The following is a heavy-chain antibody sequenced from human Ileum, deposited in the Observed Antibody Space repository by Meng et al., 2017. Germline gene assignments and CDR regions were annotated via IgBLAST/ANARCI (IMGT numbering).Heavy chain of an antibody. J-gene: IGHJ4*02. D-gene: IGHD2-15*01. V-gene: IGHV3-11*04. CDR3: ARFRYCNGGNCPPLDY. CDR1: GFTFGVYH. Sequence: GESLKISCVTSGFTFGVYHMTWIRQAPGKGLEWVSYISTSGITVYYADSVKGRFTIARDNAKNSLYLEMNSLRAEDTAVYFCARFRYCNGGNCPPLDYWGQGTLVTVSS. CDR2: ISTSGITV.